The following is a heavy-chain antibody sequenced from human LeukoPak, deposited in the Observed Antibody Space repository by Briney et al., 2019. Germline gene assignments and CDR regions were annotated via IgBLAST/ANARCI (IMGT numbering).Heavy chain of an antibody. V-gene: IGHV3-53*04. Sequence: PGGSLRLSCAASGFTFSSYSMNWVRQAPGKGLEWVSVIYSGGSTYYADSVKGRFTISRHNSKNTLYLQMNSLRAEDTAVYYCATQRGDYDYWGQGTLVTVSS. J-gene: IGHJ4*02. CDR1: GFTFSSYS. D-gene: IGHD3-10*01. CDR2: IYSGGST. CDR3: ATQRGDYDY.